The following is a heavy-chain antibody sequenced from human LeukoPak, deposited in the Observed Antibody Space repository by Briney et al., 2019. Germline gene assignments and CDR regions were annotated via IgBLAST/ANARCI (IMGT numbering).Heavy chain of an antibody. CDR1: GGSISGYY. CDR3: ARDLYIAYYERTGYDAFDI. V-gene: IGHV4-59*01. D-gene: IGHD3-22*01. Sequence: VKPSETLSLTCTVSGGSISGYYWRWIRQPPGKGLEWIGYIYYSGSTNYNPSLTSRVTISVDTSKNQFSLKLRSVTAADTAVYFCARDLYIAYYERTGYDAFDIWGQGTMVTVSS. J-gene: IGHJ3*02. CDR2: IYYSGST.